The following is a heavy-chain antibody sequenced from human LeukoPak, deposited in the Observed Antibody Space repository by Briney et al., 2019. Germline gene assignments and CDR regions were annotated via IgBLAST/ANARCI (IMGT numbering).Heavy chain of an antibody. J-gene: IGHJ3*02. Sequence: ASVKVSCKASGSTFTDYYMHWVRQAPGQGLEWMGWINPNSGGTNFAQKFQGRVTMTRDTSISTAYMELSRLRSDDTAVYYCAREGIVGLGAFDIWGQGTMVTVSS. CDR1: GSTFTDYY. CDR3: AREGIVGLGAFDI. V-gene: IGHV1-2*02. D-gene: IGHD1-26*01. CDR2: INPNSGGT.